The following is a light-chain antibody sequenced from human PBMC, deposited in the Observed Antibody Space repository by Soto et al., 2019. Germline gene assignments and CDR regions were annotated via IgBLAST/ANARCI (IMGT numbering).Light chain of an antibody. Sequence: EIVLTQSPGTLSLSPGERATLSCRASQSVSSTHLAWYQHKPGQAPRLLIYVSSTRATGVPDRFSGSGSGTDFTLTITGLEPEDFAVYYCQLYGTSPPRYIFGQGTKLEIK. CDR2: VSS. V-gene: IGKV3-20*01. CDR3: QLYGTSPPRYI. CDR1: QSVSSTH. J-gene: IGKJ2*01.